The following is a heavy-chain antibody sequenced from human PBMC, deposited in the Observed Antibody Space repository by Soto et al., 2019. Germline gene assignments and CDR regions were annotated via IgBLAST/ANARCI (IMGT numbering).Heavy chain of an antibody. Sequence: EVQLVESGGGLVQPGRSLRLSCAASGFTFDDYAMHWLRPARGKGLEWVSGISWNSGSIGYADSVKGRFTISRDNAKNSLYLQMNSLRAEDTALYYCAKDAITMVRGVISYYGMDVWAQGTTVTVSS. CDR1: GFTFDDYA. CDR3: AKDAITMVRGVISYYGMDV. CDR2: ISWNSGSI. V-gene: IGHV3-9*01. J-gene: IGHJ6*02. D-gene: IGHD3-10*01.